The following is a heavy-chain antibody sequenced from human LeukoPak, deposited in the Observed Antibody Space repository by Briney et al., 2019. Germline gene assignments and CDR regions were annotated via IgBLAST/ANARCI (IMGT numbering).Heavy chain of an antibody. Sequence: VASVKVSCKASGYTFASYGISWVRQAPGQGLEWMGWISPYNGNTNYAPKLQGRLTMTTDTSTSTAYMELRSLRSDDTAVYYCARDRQCGYWGQGTLVTVSS. J-gene: IGHJ4*02. V-gene: IGHV1-18*01. CDR2: ISPYNGNT. D-gene: IGHD2-21*01. CDR1: GYTFASYG. CDR3: ARDRQCGY.